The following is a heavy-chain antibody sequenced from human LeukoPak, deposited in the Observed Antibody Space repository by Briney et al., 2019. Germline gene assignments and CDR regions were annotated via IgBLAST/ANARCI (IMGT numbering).Heavy chain of an antibody. CDR3: AKKSAMGWFDP. CDR2: ISSSGSTI. CDR1: GFTFSSYE. D-gene: IGHD2-2*01. J-gene: IGHJ5*02. V-gene: IGHV3-48*03. Sequence: PGGSLRLSCAASGFTFSSYEMNWVRQAPGKGLEWVSYISSSGSTIYYADSVKGRSTISRDNAKNTLHLQMKSLRAEDTAVYYCAKKSAMGWFDPWGQGTLVTVSS.